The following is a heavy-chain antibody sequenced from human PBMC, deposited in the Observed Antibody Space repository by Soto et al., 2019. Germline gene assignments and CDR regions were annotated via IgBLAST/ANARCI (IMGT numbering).Heavy chain of an antibody. J-gene: IGHJ6*02. V-gene: IGHV1-46*01. CDR1: GYTFTSYY. Sequence: ASVKVSCKASGYTFTSYYMHWVRQAPGQGLEWKGIINPSGGSTSYAQKFQGRVTMTRDTSTSTVYMELSSLRSEDTAVYYCARDQSTSWSVNYYGMDVWGQGTTVTVS. D-gene: IGHD6-13*01. CDR2: INPSGGST. CDR3: ARDQSTSWSVNYYGMDV.